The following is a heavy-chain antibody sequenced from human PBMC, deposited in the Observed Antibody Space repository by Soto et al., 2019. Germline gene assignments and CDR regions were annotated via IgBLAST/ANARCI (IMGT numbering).Heavy chain of an antibody. D-gene: IGHD3-10*01. CDR3: SRETLWFGESLKL. CDR2: INGDGSIT. Sequence: EVQLVESGGGSAQTGGSLRISCAASGFTFGSYWMDWVRQAPGKGLVWVSRINGDGSITTYADSVKGRFTISRDRVGNTLYLQMNNLRADDTAVYYCSRETLWFGESLKLGGRGTLVTVSS. V-gene: IGHV3-74*01. CDR1: GFTFGSYW. J-gene: IGHJ4*01.